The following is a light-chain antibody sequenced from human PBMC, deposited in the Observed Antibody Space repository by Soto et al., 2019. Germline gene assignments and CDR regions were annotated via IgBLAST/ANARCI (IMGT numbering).Light chain of an antibody. CDR2: RAS. Sequence: EIIMTQSPATLSVSPGERATLSCRASQSVNNNLAWYQQKPGQAPRLLIYRASTRATGIPARFSGSGSGTDFTLTISSLQSEDFAVYHCQQYYNWLSFCQGTNVDIK. CDR1: QSVNNN. V-gene: IGKV3-15*01. CDR3: QQYYNWLS. J-gene: IGKJ1*01.